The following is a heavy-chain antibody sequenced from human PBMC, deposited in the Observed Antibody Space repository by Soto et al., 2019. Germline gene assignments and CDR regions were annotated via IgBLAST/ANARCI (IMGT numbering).Heavy chain of an antibody. J-gene: IGHJ5*02. CDR2: AYYSGST. D-gene: IGHD2-8*01. CDR3: TKVSSGWFDP. V-gene: IGHV4-39*01. Sequence: SETLSLTCTVSGGSISSSGFSRGWVRQPPGKGLEWIGCAYYSGSTYYNPSPKSRVTISVDTSGNQFSLRLNSVTAADTAVYYCTKVSSGWFDPWGQGTLVTVSS. CDR1: GGSISSSGFS.